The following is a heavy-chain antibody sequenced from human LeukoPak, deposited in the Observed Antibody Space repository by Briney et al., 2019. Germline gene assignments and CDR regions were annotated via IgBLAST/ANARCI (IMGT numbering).Heavy chain of an antibody. CDR2: IYHSGST. J-gene: IGHJ6*02. D-gene: IGHD6-13*01. CDR1: GGSISSSNW. V-gene: IGHV4-4*02. CDR3: AREVAADTQPYYGMDV. Sequence: SGTLSLTCAVSGGSISSSNWWSWVRQPPGKGLEWIGEIYHSGSTNYNPSLKSRVTISVDKSKNQFSLKLSSVTAADTAVYYCAREVAADTQPYYGMDVWGQGTTVTVSS.